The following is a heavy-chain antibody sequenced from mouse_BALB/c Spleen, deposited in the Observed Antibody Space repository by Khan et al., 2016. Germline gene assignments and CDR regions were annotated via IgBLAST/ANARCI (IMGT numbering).Heavy chain of an antibody. D-gene: IGHD2-3*01. V-gene: IGHV1-37*01. CDR1: GYSFIDYF. J-gene: IGHJ3*01. CDR3: VRDGLYAY. Sequence: VQLQQSGPELVKPGASVKISCKAPGYSFIDYFMNWVTQSHGKSLEWIGRIDPYSGDTFYNQKFKGKATLTVDKSSTTDHMNLLSLTSEDSAVSYGVRDGLYAYWGQGTLVTVSA. CDR2: IDPYSGDT.